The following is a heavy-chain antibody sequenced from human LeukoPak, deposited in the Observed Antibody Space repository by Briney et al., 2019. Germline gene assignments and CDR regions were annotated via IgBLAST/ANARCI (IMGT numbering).Heavy chain of an antibody. CDR1: GGSISSYY. CDR3: ARQAPVGWFDP. V-gene: IGHV4-59*08. J-gene: IGHJ5*02. CDR2: IYYSGST. Sequence: PSETLSLTCTVSGGSISSYYWSWLRQPPGKGLEWIGYIYYSGSTNYNPSLKSRVTISVDTSKNQFSLKLSSVTAADTAVYYCARQAPVGWFDPWGQGTLVTVSS.